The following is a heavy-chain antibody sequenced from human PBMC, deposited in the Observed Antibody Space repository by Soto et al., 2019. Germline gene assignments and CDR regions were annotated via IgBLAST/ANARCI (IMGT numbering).Heavy chain of an antibody. CDR1: GFTFSNYG. CDR3: ARVDGYTYPNDY. V-gene: IGHV3-21*01. CDR2: ITSGSDYI. Sequence: PGGSLRLSCAASGFTFSNYGMSWVRQAPGKGLEWVSSITSGSDYIYYADSLRGRFTISRDNAKNSLFLQMNRLRAEDTAVYYCARVDGYTYPNDYWGQGTLVTVSS. D-gene: IGHD5-12*01. J-gene: IGHJ4*02.